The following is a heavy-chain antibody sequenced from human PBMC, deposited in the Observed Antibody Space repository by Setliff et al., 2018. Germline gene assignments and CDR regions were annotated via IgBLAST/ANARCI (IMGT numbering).Heavy chain of an antibody. CDR2: IYTSWST. V-gene: IGHV4-61*09. CDR1: GGSISNTYYY. Sequence: SETLSLTCTVSGGSISNTYYYWSWIRQPAGKGLEWLGQIYTSWSTNYNPSLKGRATLSIDASKKQSSLKLTSVTAADTAVYYCARMSGFLYMDVWGKGTTVTVSS. CDR3: ARMSGFLYMDV. J-gene: IGHJ6*03. D-gene: IGHD3-3*01.